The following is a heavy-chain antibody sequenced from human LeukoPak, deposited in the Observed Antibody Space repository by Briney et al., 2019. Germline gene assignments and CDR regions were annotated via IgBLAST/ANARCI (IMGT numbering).Heavy chain of an antibody. CDR1: GFTSRHYA. Sequence: GGSLRLSCAASGFTSRHYAMSWVRQAPEKGLEWVSAISGSGDTTYYADSVKGRFTISRDNSKNTLYLQMNSLRAEDTAVYYCAKGLGDFWSGTNFDYWGQGTLVTVSS. D-gene: IGHD3-3*01. CDR3: AKGLGDFWSGTNFDY. J-gene: IGHJ4*02. V-gene: IGHV3-23*01. CDR2: ISGSGDTT.